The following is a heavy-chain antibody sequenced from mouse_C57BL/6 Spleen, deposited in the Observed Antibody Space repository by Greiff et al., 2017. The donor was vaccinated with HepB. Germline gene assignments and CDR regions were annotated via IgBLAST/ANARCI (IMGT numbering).Heavy chain of an antibody. V-gene: IGHV5-4*01. CDR1: GFTFSSYA. J-gene: IGHJ4*01. D-gene: IGHD1-1*01. CDR2: ISDGGSYT. Sequence: EVQRVESGGGLVKPGGSLKLSCAASGFTFSSYAMCWVRQTPEKRLEWVATISDGGSYTYYTDNVKGRFTISRDNAKNNLYLQMSHLKSEDTAMYYCARNYYGSSHYAMDYWGQGTSVTVSS. CDR3: ARNYYGSSHYAMDY.